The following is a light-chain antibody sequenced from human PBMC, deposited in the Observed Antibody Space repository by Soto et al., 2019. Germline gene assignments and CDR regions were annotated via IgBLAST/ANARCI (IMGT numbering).Light chain of an antibody. V-gene: IGKV3D-20*02. CDR2: GVS. Sequence: EIVLTQSPGTLSLSPGERATLSCRASQSISANYLAWYQQKPGQAPRLLIYGVSIRATGIPDRFAGSGPGTDFTLTISSLEPEDFAVYYCQQRSNWPLTFGGGTKVDIK. CDR3: QQRSNWPLT. J-gene: IGKJ4*01. CDR1: QSISANY.